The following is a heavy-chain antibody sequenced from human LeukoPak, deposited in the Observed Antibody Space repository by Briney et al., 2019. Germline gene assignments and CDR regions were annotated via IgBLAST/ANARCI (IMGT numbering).Heavy chain of an antibody. V-gene: IGHV1-69*05. CDR2: IIPIFGTA. CDR3: ARGEMATVYFDY. Sequence: SVKVSCKPSGGTFSSYAISWVRQAPGQGLEWMGGIIPIFGTANYAQKFQGRVTITTDESTSTAYMELSSLRSEDTAVYYCARGEMATVYFDYWGQGTLVTVSS. D-gene: IGHD5-24*01. J-gene: IGHJ4*02. CDR1: GGTFSSYA.